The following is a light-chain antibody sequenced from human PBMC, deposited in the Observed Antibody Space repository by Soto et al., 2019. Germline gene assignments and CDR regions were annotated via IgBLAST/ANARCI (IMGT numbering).Light chain of an antibody. Sequence: EIVLTQSPATLSLSPGERCTLSCMASQSVTSYLAWYQQRPCQAPRLPINDAFRMATGIPDRFSGSGSGADFTLTISSLETEDFAVYYCQQRSSWPITFGQGTRLEIK. J-gene: IGKJ5*01. V-gene: IGKV3-11*01. CDR1: QSVTSY. CDR2: DAF. CDR3: QQRSSWPIT.